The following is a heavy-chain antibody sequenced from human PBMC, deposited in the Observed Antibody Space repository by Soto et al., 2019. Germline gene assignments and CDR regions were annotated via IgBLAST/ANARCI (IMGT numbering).Heavy chain of an antibody. J-gene: IGHJ5*02. CDR1: GFTFSSYA. Sequence: QVQLVESGGGVVQPGRSLRLSCAASGFTFSSYAMHWVRQAPGKGLEWVAVISYDGSNKYYADSVKGRFTISRDNSKITLYLQMNSRRAEVTAGYYCAGWIQLWLGCFDPWGQGTLVTVSS. CDR2: ISYDGSNK. D-gene: IGHD5-18*01. CDR3: AGWIQLWLGCFDP. V-gene: IGHV3-30-3*01.